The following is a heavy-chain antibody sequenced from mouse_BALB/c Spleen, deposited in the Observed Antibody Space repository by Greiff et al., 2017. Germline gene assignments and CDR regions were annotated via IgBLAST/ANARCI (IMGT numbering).Heavy chain of an antibody. CDR1: GFSLSTSGMG. Sequence: QVTLKVSGPGILQPSQTLSLTCSFSGFSLSTSGMGVSWIRQPSGKGLEWLAHIYWDDDKRYNPSLKSRLTISKDTSSNHVFLKITSVDTADTATYYCARGLLNYYAMDYWGQGTSVTVSS. D-gene: IGHD1-1*01. J-gene: IGHJ4*01. CDR3: ARGLLNYYAMDY. V-gene: IGHV8-12*01. CDR2: IYWDDDK.